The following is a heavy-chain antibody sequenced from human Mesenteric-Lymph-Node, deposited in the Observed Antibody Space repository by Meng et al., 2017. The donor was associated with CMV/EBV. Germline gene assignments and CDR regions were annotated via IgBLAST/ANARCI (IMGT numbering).Heavy chain of an antibody. V-gene: IGHV3-21*03. Sequence: ESLKISGVASGFTFSSYTMNWVRQAPGKGLEWVASMTSSDSQIYYADSVKGRFTISRDNAKNSVYLQMNSLRAEDTAVYYCARAPTSYDILTGYFPNGLDVWGQGTTVTVSS. CDR1: GFTFSSYT. D-gene: IGHD3-9*01. J-gene: IGHJ6*02. CDR3: ARAPTSYDILTGYFPNGLDV. CDR2: MTSSDSQI.